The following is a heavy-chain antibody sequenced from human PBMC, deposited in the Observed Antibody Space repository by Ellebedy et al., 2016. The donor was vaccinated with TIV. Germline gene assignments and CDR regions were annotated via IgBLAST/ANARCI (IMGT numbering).Heavy chain of an antibody. V-gene: IGHV3-21*01. D-gene: IGHD3-3*01. CDR3: ARDPRRGDFWSGYYNP. CDR1: GFTFSSYS. Sequence: GESLKISCAASGFTFSSYSMNWVRQAPGKGLEWVSSISSSSSYIYYADSVKGRFTISRDNAKNSLYLQMNSLRAEDTAVYYCARDPRRGDFWSGYYNPWGQGTLVTVSS. J-gene: IGHJ5*02. CDR2: ISSSSSYI.